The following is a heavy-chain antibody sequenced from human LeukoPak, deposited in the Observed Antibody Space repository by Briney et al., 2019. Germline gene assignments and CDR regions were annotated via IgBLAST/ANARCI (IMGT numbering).Heavy chain of an antibody. J-gene: IGHJ6*02. CDR2: INPNSGGT. CDR3: ARDQRNDYGDYVSLSPLLRYGMDV. V-gene: IGHV1-2*04. D-gene: IGHD4-17*01. CDR1: GYTFTGYY. Sequence: VASVTVSCKASGYTFTGYYMHWVRQAPGQGLEWMGRINPNSGGTNYAQKFQGWVTMTRDTSISTAYMELSRLRSDDTAVYYCARDQRNDYGDYVSLSPLLRYGMDVWGQGTTVTVSS.